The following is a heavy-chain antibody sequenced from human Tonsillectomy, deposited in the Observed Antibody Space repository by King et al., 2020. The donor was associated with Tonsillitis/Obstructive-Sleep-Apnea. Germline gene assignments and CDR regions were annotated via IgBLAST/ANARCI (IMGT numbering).Heavy chain of an antibody. J-gene: IGHJ4*02. V-gene: IGHV4-59*01. CDR2: IYSTGST. D-gene: IGHD1-26*01. CDR3: ARERKSGRDFDY. CDR1: GDSISSYY. Sequence: VQLQESGPGLVNPSETLSLTCTVSGDSISSYYWSWIRQPPGKRLEWIGYIYSTGSTNYNPYNPSLKSRLTISVDTSKNHISLRLSSVTAADTAVYYCARERKSGRDFDYWGQGALVTVSS.